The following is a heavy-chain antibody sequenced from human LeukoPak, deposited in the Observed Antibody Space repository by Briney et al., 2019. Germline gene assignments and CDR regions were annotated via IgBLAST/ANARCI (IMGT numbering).Heavy chain of an antibody. D-gene: IGHD2-2*01. Sequence: GGSLRLSCAASGFTFSNYWMSWVRQAPGKGLEWVANIKQDGSEKHYVDSVKGRFTISRDNAENSLYLQMNSLRVEDTAVYYCATGPRYCGSSTCYEDYWGQGTLVSVSS. V-gene: IGHV3-7*03. J-gene: IGHJ4*02. CDR3: ATGPRYCGSSTCYEDY. CDR2: IKQDGSEK. CDR1: GFTFSNYW.